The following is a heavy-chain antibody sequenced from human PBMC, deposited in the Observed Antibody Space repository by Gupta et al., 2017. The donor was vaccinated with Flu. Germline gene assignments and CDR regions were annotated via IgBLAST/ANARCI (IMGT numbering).Heavy chain of an antibody. V-gene: IGHV4-61*02. D-gene: IGHD5-24*01. CDR2: VYTSGST. CDR3: TRGPTRDGYNSLDY. Sequence: QVQLQESGPGLVKPSQTLSPTCTVSGGSINSGSYYWSWIRQPAGKGREWIGRVYTSGSTNYNPSLKTRVTISVDTSKNQFSLKLSSVTAADTAVYYCTRGPTRDGYNSLDYWGQGALVTVSS. CDR1: GGSINSGSYY. J-gene: IGHJ4*02.